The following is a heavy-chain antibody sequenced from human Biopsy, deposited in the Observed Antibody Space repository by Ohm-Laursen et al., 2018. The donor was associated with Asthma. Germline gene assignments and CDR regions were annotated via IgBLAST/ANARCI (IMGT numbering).Heavy chain of an antibody. J-gene: IGHJ5*02. Sequence: SQTLSLTCTVSGASIKTDDHYWSWLRQPPGKGLEWFGFIHYSGSTSNNPSLKGGVTISVDTSKNQFSLKLSSVTAADTAVYYCARASVAASSNWFDPWGQGTLVTVSS. V-gene: IGHV4-30-4*01. D-gene: IGHD6-19*01. CDR1: GASIKTDDHY. CDR3: ARASVAASSNWFDP. CDR2: IHYSGST.